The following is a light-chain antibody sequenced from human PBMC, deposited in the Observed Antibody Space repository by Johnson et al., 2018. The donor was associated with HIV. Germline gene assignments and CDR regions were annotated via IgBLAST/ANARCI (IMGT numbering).Light chain of an antibody. CDR3: GAWDSGLTAHFV. V-gene: IGLV1-51*02. J-gene: IGLJ1*01. Sequence: QPVLTQPPSMSAAPGEKVTISCSGNNSNIGYNSVSWYQQVPGTAPKLLIYENKKRPSGIADRFSASKSGTSATLDITGLQTGDEAAYYCGAWDSGLTAHFVFGSGPTLTVL. CDR2: ENK. CDR1: NSNIGYNS.